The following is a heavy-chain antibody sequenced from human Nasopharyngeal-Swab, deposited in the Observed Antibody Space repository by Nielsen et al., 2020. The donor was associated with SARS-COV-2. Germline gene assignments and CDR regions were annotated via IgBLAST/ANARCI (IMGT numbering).Heavy chain of an antibody. CDR1: GYIFTSYD. V-gene: IGHV1-18*01. J-gene: IGHJ4*02. CDR2: IGAYNGNT. D-gene: IGHD3-3*01. Sequence: ASVKVSCKASGYIFTSYDISWVRQARGQGLEWVGWIGAYNGNTNYAQKFQDRVTMTTDTSTSTVYMELRSLRSGDTAVYYCARHGVAEDYWGQGTLVTVSS. CDR3: ARHGVAEDY.